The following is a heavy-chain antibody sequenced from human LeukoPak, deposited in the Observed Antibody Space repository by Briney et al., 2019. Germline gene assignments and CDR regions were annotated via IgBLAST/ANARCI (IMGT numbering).Heavy chain of an antibody. CDR1: GYSFTSYW. J-gene: IGHJ4*02. CDR2: IYPGDSDT. V-gene: IGHV5-51*01. CDR3: ARRPPAAIGVDFDY. Sequence: GESLKISCKGSGYSFTSYWIGWVRQMPGKGLEWMGIIYPGDSDTRYSPSFQGQVTISADKSISTAYLQWSSLKASDTAMYYCARRPPAAIGVDFDYWAREPRSPSPQ. D-gene: IGHD2-2*01.